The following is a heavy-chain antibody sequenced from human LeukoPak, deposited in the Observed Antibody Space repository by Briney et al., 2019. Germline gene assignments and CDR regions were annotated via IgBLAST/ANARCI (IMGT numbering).Heavy chain of an antibody. J-gene: IGHJ4*02. D-gene: IGHD3-3*01. CDR3: ARANYDFWSGPYALGY. Sequence: PGGSLRLSCAASGFTFDDYAMHWVRQAPGKGLEWVSGISWNSGSIGYADSVKGRFTISRDNAKNSLYLQMNSLRSEDTAVYYCARANYDFWSGPYALGYWGQGTLVTVSS. CDR2: ISWNSGSI. V-gene: IGHV3-9*01. CDR1: GFTFDDYA.